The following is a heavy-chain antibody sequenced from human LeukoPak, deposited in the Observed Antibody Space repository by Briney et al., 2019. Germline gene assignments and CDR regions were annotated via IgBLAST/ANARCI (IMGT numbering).Heavy chain of an antibody. J-gene: IGHJ4*02. Sequence: AASVKVSCKASGYTFTSYDINWVRQATGQGLEWMGWMNPNSGNTGYAQKFQGRATMTRDTSISPAYMELSRLRSDDTAVYYCARAQLYYDFWSGYKPLDGWGQGTLVTVSS. CDR2: MNPNSGNT. V-gene: IGHV1-8*01. CDR1: GYTFTSYD. D-gene: IGHD3-3*01. CDR3: ARAQLYYDFWSGYKPLDG.